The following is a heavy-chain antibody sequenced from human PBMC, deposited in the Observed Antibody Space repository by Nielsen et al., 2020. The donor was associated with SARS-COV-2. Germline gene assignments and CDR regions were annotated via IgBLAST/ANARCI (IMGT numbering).Heavy chain of an antibody. CDR2: IYHSGNA. Sequence: SETLSLTCAVSGGSISIGYYSWIWIRQPPGKGLEWIGYIYHSGNAFYNPSLKSRVTISVDRSKNQLSLRLSSVTAADTAVYYCARSVAEMVRGYYMDVWGRGTTVTVSS. CDR3: ARSVAEMVRGYYMDV. D-gene: IGHD5-24*01. V-gene: IGHV4-30-2*01. J-gene: IGHJ6*03. CDR1: GGSISIGYYS.